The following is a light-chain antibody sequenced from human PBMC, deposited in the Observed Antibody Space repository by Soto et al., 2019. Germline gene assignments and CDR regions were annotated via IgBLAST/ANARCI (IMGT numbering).Light chain of an antibody. CDR1: SRDVGGYNF. CDR2: EVS. CDR3: RSFQSGRAI. J-gene: IGLJ1*01. V-gene: IGLV2-14*01. Sequence: QSALTQPASVSGSPGPSSTISGTGTSRDVGGYNFVFWYQQHPGKAPKLRISEVSNRPSGVSNRFSGSKSGNTASLTISGLQAEEESDYYCRSFQSGRAIFGTGTKLTVL.